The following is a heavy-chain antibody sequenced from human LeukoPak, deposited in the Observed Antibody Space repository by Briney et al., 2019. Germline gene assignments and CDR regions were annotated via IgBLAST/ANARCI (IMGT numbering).Heavy chain of an antibody. V-gene: IGHV4-38-2*02. CDR1: GYSISSGYY. D-gene: IGHD3-10*01. CDR2: IYHSGST. CDR3: ARDPTDTGFDY. J-gene: IGHJ4*02. Sequence: SETLSLTCAVSGYSISSGYYWGWIRQPPGKGLEWIGSIYHSGSTNYNPSLKSRVTISVDTSKNQFSLKLSSVTAADTAVYYCARDPTDTGFDYWGQGTLVTVSS.